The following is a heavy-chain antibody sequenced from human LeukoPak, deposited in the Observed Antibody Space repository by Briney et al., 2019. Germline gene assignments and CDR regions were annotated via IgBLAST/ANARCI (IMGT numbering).Heavy chain of an antibody. Sequence: SVKVSCKASGGTFSSYAISWVRQAPGQGLEWMGGIIPIFGTANYAQKFQGRVTITRDTSANTAYMELSSLRFEDTAVYYCARGGSRMTTFYIIDYWGQGTLVTVSS. V-gene: IGHV1-69*05. D-gene: IGHD4-11*01. CDR1: GGTFSSYA. J-gene: IGHJ4*02. CDR3: ARGGSRMTTFYIIDY. CDR2: IIPIFGTA.